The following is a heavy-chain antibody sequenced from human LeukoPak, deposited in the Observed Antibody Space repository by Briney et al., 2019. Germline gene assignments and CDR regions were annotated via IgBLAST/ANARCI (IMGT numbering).Heavy chain of an antibody. J-gene: IGHJ4*02. D-gene: IGHD2-21*01. CDR3: AKDVNAYCSGDCSDY. V-gene: IGHV3-48*01. CDR2: ISSSSSLI. Sequence: GGSLRLSCAASGFTFSTYSMNWVRQAPGKGLEWISYISSSSSLIYYADSVKGRFTISRDNSKNMVSLEMNSLRTEDTAVYYCAKDVNAYCSGDCSDYWGQGTLVTVSS. CDR1: GFTFSTYS.